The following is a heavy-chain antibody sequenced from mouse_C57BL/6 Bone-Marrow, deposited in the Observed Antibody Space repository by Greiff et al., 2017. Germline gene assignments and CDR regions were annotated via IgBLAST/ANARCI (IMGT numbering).Heavy chain of an antibody. CDR3: AREDYYYGSSPWFAY. CDR1: GYSITSGYY. CDR2: ISYDGSN. J-gene: IGHJ3*01. Sequence: EVQLQESGPGLVKPSQSLSLTCSVTGYSITSGYYWNWIRQFPGNKLEWMGYISYDGSNNYNPSLKNRISITRDTSKNQFFLKLNSVTTEDTATYYCAREDYYYGSSPWFAYWGQGTLVTVSA. D-gene: IGHD1-1*01. V-gene: IGHV3-6*01.